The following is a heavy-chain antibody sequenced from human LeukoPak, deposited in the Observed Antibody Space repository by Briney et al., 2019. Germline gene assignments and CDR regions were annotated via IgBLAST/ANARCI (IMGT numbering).Heavy chain of an antibody. J-gene: IGHJ4*02. CDR1: GGSISNYY. D-gene: IGHD3-16*02. CDR3: ARGQSPYRPSYFDY. CDR2: IYRSGST. Sequence: SETLSLTCTVSGGSISNYYWNWIRQPAGKGLEWIGHIYRSGSTNYNPSLKSRVTMSVGTSKNQFSLKLSSVTVADTAVYYCARGQSPYRPSYFDYWGQGTLVTVSS. V-gene: IGHV4-4*07.